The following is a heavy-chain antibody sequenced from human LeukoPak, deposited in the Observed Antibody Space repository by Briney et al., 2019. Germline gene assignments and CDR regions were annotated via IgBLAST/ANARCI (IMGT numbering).Heavy chain of an antibody. CDR1: GYTFTNYG. V-gene: IGHV1-18*01. CDR2: INTYNEET. D-gene: IGHD6-13*01. J-gene: IGHJ5*02. Sequence: ASVKVSCKASGYTFTNYGIGWVRQAPGQGLGWMGWINTYNEETDYEQKFQGRVTMTTDSSTNTAHMELRSLRSDDTAMYYCVRVGQQLILWFDPWGQGTLVTVSS. CDR3: VRVGQQLILWFDP.